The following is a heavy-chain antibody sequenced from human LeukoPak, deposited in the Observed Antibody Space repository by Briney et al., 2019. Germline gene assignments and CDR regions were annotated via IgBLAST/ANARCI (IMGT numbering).Heavy chain of an antibody. J-gene: IGHJ4*02. Sequence: PGGSLRLSCAASGFTFSDYYMSWIRQAPGKGLEWVSYISSSGSTIYYADSVKGRFTISRDNAKNSLYLQMNSLRAEDTAVYYCARVYYDSSGSDSYFDYWGQGTLVTVSS. CDR3: ARVYYDSSGSDSYFDY. V-gene: IGHV3-11*04. D-gene: IGHD3-22*01. CDR2: ISSSGSTI. CDR1: GFTFSDYY.